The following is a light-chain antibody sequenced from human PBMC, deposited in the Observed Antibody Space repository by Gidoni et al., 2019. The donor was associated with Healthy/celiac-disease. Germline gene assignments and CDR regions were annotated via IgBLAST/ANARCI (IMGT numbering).Light chain of an antibody. CDR1: QSISSY. V-gene: IGKV1-39*01. CDR3: QQSYSTPWT. J-gene: IGKJ1*01. CDR2: AAS. Sequence: DIQMTQSPSSLSASVGDRVTITCRASQSISSYLNWYQQKPGKAPKLLIYAASSLPSGVPSRFSGSGSGTDFTRTISSLQPEDFATYYCQQSYSTPWTFGQGTKVEIK.